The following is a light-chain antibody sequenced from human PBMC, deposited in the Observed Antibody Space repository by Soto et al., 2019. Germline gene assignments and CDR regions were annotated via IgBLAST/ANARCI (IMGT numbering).Light chain of an antibody. V-gene: IGKV3-20*01. CDR1: QSVFRNY. CDR2: GAS. CDR3: QQYGSSPST. J-gene: IGKJ4*01. Sequence: EIVLPQSPGTLSLSPGERATLSCRASQSVFRNYLAWYQQKPGQAPRLLIYGASTGAAGISDRFSGSGSGTDFTLTVNRLEPADFAVYYCQQYGSSPSTFGGGTKVEIK.